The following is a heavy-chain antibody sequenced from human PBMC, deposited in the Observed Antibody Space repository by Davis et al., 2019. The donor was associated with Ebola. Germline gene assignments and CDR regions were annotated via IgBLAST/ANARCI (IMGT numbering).Heavy chain of an antibody. D-gene: IGHD6-19*01. Sequence: AALVKVSCKASGYTFTSYGISWVRQAPGQGLEWMGWISAYNGNTNYAQKLQGRVTVTTDTSTSTAYMELSSLRSEDTAVYYCARDTIFSSGWSLWGQGTLVTVSS. CDR1: GYTFTSYG. V-gene: IGHV1-18*01. CDR2: ISAYNGNT. J-gene: IGHJ4*02. CDR3: ARDTIFSSGWSL.